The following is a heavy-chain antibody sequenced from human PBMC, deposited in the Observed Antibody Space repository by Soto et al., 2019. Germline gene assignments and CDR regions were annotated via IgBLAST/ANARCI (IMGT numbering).Heavy chain of an antibody. CDR1: GSRFSNYV. CDR2: IIPIFNTT. V-gene: IGHV1-69*06. CDR3: AREGRGKKAGYNGLVSLGY. D-gene: IGHD2-2*02. J-gene: IGHJ4*02. Sequence: QVQLVQSGAEVKTPGSSLKVSCTVSGSRFSNYVISWVRQAPGHGLECLGRIIPIFNTTQYAQKSQGRVTISADKSTNTASLELSSLRSDDTAVYYCAREGRGKKAGYNGLVSLGYWGQGTLVTVSS.